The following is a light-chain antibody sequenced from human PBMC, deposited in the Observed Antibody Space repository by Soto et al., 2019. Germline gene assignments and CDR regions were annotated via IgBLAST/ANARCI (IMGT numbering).Light chain of an antibody. CDR3: QQYCSSPRT. CDR2: DAS. V-gene: IGKV3-20*01. J-gene: IGKJ1*01. CDR1: QSVSSSY. Sequence: EIELTQSPGSLSLSLGERATLSCRASQSVSSSYLAWYQQKPGQAPRLLIYDASSWASGIPARFSGSGSGTDFTLTISRLEPEDFAVYYCQQYCSSPRTFGQGTKVDI.